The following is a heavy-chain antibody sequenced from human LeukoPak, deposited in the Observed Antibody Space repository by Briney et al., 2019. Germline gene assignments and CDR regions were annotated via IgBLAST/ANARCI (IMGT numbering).Heavy chain of an antibody. CDR1: GGSISSYY. CDR2: IYYSGST. CDR3: ARAKTAMVPGDFDY. Sequence: PSETLSLTCTVSGGSISSYYWSWIRQPPGKGLEWIGYIYYSGSTNYNPSLKSRVTISVDTSKNQFSLKLSSVTAADTAVYYCARAKTAMVPGDFDYWGQGTLVTVSS. D-gene: IGHD5-18*01. J-gene: IGHJ4*02. V-gene: IGHV4-59*01.